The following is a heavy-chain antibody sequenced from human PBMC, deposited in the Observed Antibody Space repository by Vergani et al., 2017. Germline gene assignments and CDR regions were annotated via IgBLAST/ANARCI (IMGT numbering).Heavy chain of an antibody. CDR3: ARGYNWFDP. CDR1: GYTFTSYD. J-gene: IGHJ5*02. Sequence: QVQLVQSGAEVKKPGASVKVSCKASGYTFTSYDINWVRQATGQGLEWMGLMIPNSGNTGYAQKFQGRVTITRNSSVNTVYMELSSLTSEDTAVYYCARGYNWFDPWGQGTLVTVSS. CDR2: MIPNSGNT. V-gene: IGHV1-8*01.